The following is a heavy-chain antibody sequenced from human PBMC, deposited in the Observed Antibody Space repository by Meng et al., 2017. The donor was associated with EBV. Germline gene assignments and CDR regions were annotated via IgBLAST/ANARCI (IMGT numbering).Heavy chain of an antibody. J-gene: IGHJ4*02. Sequence: TLKESGPTLVNPTQTLLLPCTFSVISLTTSGVGVGWIRQPPGKALEWLAVIYWDDAKRYSPSLKNRLTITKDTSKNQVVLTMTNMDPVDTATYFCAHSKYYSDSGGYWDYFDDWGQGTLVTVSS. V-gene: IGHV2-5*02. D-gene: IGHD3-10*01. CDR1: VISLTTSGVG. CDR3: AHSKYYSDSGGYWDYFDD. CDR2: IYWDDAK.